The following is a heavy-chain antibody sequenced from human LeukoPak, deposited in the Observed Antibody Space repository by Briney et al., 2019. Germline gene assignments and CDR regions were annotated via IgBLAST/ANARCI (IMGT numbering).Heavy chain of an antibody. J-gene: IGHJ4*02. V-gene: IGHV3-30*18. CDR2: ISYDGSNK. CDR1: GFTFSSYG. D-gene: IGHD6-19*01. Sequence: GRSLRLSCAASGFTFSSYGMHWVRQAPGKGLEWVAVISYDGSNKYYADSVKGRFTISRDISKNTLYLQMNSLRAEDTAVYYCAKGVGYSSGWYTNWGQGTLVTVSS. CDR3: AKGVGYSSGWYTN.